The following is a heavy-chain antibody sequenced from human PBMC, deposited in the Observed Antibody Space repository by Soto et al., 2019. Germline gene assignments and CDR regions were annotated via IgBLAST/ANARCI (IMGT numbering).Heavy chain of an antibody. Sequence: HGESLKISCKGSGYSFTSYWIGWVRQMPGKGLEWMGIIFPGDSDTRYSPSFQGQVTISAAKSISTAYLQWSSLKASDTAIYYCARHERVPPVSEGVIYYYYYYYMDVWGKGTTVTVSS. CDR3: ARHERVPPVSEGVIYYYYYYYMDV. CDR1: GYSFTSYW. V-gene: IGHV5-51*01. CDR2: IFPGDSDT. D-gene: IGHD2-2*01. J-gene: IGHJ6*03.